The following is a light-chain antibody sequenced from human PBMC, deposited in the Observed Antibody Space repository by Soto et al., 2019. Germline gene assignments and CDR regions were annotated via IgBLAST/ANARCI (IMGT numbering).Light chain of an antibody. CDR2: EVT. CDR1: SNDVGSYNL. CDR3: CSYAGNYTLI. J-gene: IGLJ7*01. Sequence: QSALTQPASVSGSPGQSITISCTGTSNDVGSYNLVSWYQHHPGKAPKLMIYEVTKRPSGVSNRFSGSKSGNTASLTISGLQAEDEGDFYCCSYAGNYTLIFGGGTQLTVL. V-gene: IGLV2-23*02.